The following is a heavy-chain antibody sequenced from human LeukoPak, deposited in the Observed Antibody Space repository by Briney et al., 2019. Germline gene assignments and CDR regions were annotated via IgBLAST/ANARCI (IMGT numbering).Heavy chain of an antibody. J-gene: IGHJ4*02. CDR2: IIPILGIA. CDR1: GGTFSSYA. D-gene: IGHD2-21*02. CDR3: AREPTDDCGGDCSIFDY. Sequence: ASVKVSCKASGGTFSSYAISWVRQAPGQGLEWMGRIIPILGIANYAQKFQGRVTITADKSTSTAYMELSSLRSEDTAVYYCAREPTDDCGGDCSIFDYWGQGTLVTVSS. V-gene: IGHV1-69*04.